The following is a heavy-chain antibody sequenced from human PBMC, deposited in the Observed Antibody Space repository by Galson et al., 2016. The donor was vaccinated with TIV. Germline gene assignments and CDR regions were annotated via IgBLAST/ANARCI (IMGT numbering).Heavy chain of an antibody. CDR1: GYTFVTYY. CDR2: IDPTSGGT. J-gene: IGHJ4*02. Sequence: SVKVSCKASGYTFVTYYMHWVRQAPGQGLEWVGVIDPTSGGTTYAQRFQGIVTMTRDTSTSTVYMDLSNLRSDDTAVFYCAVWSNIYFFALWGQGTLITVSS. D-gene: IGHD2-2*02. CDR3: AVWSNIYFFAL. V-gene: IGHV1-46*01.